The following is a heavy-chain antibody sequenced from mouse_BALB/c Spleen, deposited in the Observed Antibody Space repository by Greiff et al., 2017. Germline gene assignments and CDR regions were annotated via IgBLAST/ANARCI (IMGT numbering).Heavy chain of an antibody. Sequence: VQLVESGHGLVAPSQSLSITCTVSGFSLTSYGVHWVRQPPGKGLEWLGVIWAGGSTNYNSAHMSRLSISKDNSKSQVFLKMSSLQTDEPAMDYCARVGGSRRGIDDWGQGTTLTVSS. CDR3: ARVGGSRRGIDD. V-gene: IGHV2-9*02. J-gene: IGHJ2*01. D-gene: IGHD2-2*01. CDR2: IWAGGST. CDR1: GFSLTSYG.